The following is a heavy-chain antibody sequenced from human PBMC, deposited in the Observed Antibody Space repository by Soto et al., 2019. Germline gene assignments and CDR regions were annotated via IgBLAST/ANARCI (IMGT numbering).Heavy chain of an antibody. J-gene: IGHJ6*02. Sequence: SETLSLTCTVSGGSISSYYWSWIRQPPGKGLEWIGYIYYSGSTNYNPSLKSRVTISVDTSKNQFSLKLSSVAAADTAVYYCAGGPYYGGNSYYYYGMDVWGQGTTVTVSS. CDR2: IYYSGST. V-gene: IGHV4-59*01. CDR3: AGGPYYGGNSYYYYGMDV. CDR1: GGSISSYY. D-gene: IGHD4-17*01.